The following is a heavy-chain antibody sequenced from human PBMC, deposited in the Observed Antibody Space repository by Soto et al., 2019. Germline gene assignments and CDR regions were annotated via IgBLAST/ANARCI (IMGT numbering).Heavy chain of an antibody. D-gene: IGHD2-8*01. CDR1: GFTFSDHY. V-gene: IGHV3-11*01. CDR2: ISSSGSTI. CDR3: ASPYAISFHY. J-gene: IGHJ4*02. Sequence: PGGSLRLSCAASGFTFSDHYMSWLRQAPGKGLEWVSYISSSGSTIYYADSVKGRFTISRDNAKSSLYLQMNSLRAEDTAVYYCASPYAISFHYWGQGTLVTVSS.